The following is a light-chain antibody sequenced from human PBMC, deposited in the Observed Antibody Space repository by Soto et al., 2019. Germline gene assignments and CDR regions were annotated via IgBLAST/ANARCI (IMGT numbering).Light chain of an antibody. V-gene: IGKV3-20*01. CDR2: GAS. CDR1: QSVSSSY. CDR3: QQYGSSPPVT. J-gene: IGKJ5*01. Sequence: EIVLTQSPGTLSLSPGERATLSCRASQSVSSSYLAWYQQKPGQAPRLLIYGASGRATGIPDRVSGSGSGTDFTLTISSLETEDFAVYYCQQYGSSPPVTFGQGTRLEIK.